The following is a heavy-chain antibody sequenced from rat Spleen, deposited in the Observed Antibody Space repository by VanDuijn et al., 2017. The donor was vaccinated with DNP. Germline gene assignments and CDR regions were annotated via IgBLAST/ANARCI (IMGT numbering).Heavy chain of an antibody. CDR3: VSRAPGNYYYGGYFDY. Sequence: EVQLVESGGGLVQPGRSLKLSYAASEFTFSRSDVAWVRQAPTRGLEWVASISPSGANIFYRDSVKGRFTISRDIPKSTLYLQMDSLRSEDTATYYCVSRAPGNYYYGGYFDYWGQGVMVTVSS. CDR2: ISPSGANI. CDR1: EFTFSRSD. V-gene: IGHV5-25*01. D-gene: IGHD1-12*02. J-gene: IGHJ2*01.